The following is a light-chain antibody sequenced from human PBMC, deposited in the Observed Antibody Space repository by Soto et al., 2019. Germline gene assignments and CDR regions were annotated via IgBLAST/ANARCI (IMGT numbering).Light chain of an antibody. J-gene: IGKJ3*01. CDR2: AAS. Sequence: EIVLTQSPATLSVSPGERATLSCRASQSVSSNLAWYQHKPGQAPRLLIYAASTRATRIPARFSGSGSGTDFTLTISSLQSEDSAVYYCHQYHHWPPSFTFGPGTKVDIK. CDR3: HQYHHWPPSFT. V-gene: IGKV3-15*01. CDR1: QSVSSN.